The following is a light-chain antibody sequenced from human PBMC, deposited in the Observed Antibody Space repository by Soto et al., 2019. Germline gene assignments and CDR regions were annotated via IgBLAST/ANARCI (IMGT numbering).Light chain of an antibody. Sequence: QSALTQPASVSGSPGQSITISCTGTSSDVGSYNLVSWYQQHPGKAPKLMIYEGSKRPSGVSNRFSGSNSGNTASLTISGLQAEEEADSYCCSYAGSSPWVLGGGTKLTVL. CDR1: SSDVGSYNL. V-gene: IGLV2-23*01. CDR3: CSYAGSSPWV. CDR2: EGS. J-gene: IGLJ3*02.